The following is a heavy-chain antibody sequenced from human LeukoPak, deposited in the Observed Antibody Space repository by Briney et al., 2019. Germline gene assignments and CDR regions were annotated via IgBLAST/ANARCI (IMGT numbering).Heavy chain of an antibody. CDR1: GFTFSSYW. CDR3: ARSVRARLYAY. J-gene: IGHJ4*02. CDR2: INQDGSEK. V-gene: IGHV3-7*01. Sequence: GGSLRLSCAASGFTFSSYWMSWVRQAPGKGLEGVAHINQDGSEKYYVDSVKGRFTISRDNAKNSLYLQMNSLRAEDTAVYYCARSVRARLYAYWGQGTLVTVSS. D-gene: IGHD6-6*01.